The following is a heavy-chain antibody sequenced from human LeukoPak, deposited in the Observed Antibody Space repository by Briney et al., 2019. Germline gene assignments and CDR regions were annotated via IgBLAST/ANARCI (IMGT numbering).Heavy chain of an antibody. CDR2: IYPGDSDT. D-gene: IGHD7-27*01. CDR3: ARPSDWGPTLGAFDI. V-gene: IGHV5-51*01. J-gene: IGHJ3*02. CDR1: GYSFTSYW. Sequence: GESLKISCKGSGYSFTSYWIGWVRQMPGKGLEWMGIIYPGDSDTRYSPSFQGQVTISADKPISTAYLQWSSLKASDTAMYYCARPSDWGPTLGAFDIWGQGTMVTVSS.